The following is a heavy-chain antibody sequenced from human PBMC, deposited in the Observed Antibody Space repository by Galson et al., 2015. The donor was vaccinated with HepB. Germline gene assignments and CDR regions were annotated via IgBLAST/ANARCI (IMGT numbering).Heavy chain of an antibody. Sequence: SLRLSCAASGFTFSSCSMNWVRQAPGKGLEWVSSISSSSSYIYYADSVKGRFTISRDNAKNSLYLQMNSLRAEDTAVYYCARDSDGWNYSFNAFDIWGQGTMVTVSS. V-gene: IGHV3-21*01. CDR1: GFTFSSCS. CDR2: ISSSSSYI. J-gene: IGHJ3*02. D-gene: IGHD1-7*01. CDR3: ARDSDGWNYSFNAFDI.